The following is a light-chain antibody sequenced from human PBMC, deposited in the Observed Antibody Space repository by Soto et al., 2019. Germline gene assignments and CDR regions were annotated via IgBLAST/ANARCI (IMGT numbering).Light chain of an antibody. CDR1: QSVSSY. CDR2: DAS. Sequence: EIVLTQSPATLSLSPGERATLSCRASQSVSSYLAWYQQKPGQAPRLLIYDASNRATGIPARFSGSGSGTDFTLTISSLETEDFAVYYCQQRSNWPPTFGGGPRWRSN. V-gene: IGKV3-11*01. J-gene: IGKJ4*01. CDR3: QQRSNWPPT.